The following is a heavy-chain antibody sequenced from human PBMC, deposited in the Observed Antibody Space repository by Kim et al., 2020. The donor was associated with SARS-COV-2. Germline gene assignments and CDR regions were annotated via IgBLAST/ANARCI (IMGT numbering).Heavy chain of an antibody. V-gene: IGHV3-11*05. CDR3: ARDRFGESHGYYYYGMDV. CDR1: GFTFSDYY. D-gene: IGHD3-10*01. Sequence: GGSLRRSCAASGFTFSDYYMSWIRQAPGKGLEWVSYISSSSSYTNYADSVKGRFTISRDNAKNSLYLQMNSLRAEDTAVYYCARDRFGESHGYYYYGMDVWGQGTTFTVSS. J-gene: IGHJ6*02. CDR2: ISSSSSYT.